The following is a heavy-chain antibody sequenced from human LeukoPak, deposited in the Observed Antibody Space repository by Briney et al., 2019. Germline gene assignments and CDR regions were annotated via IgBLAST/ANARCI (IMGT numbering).Heavy chain of an antibody. Sequence: GGSLRLSCAASGFTVSSTYMSWVRQAPGKGLEWVSSISDSSDTTYSADSVKDRFSISRDNSKNTLYLQMNSLRAEDTAVYYCVSRGGSGWFDYWGQGTLVTVSS. CDR2: ISDSSDTT. V-gene: IGHV3-23*01. CDR3: VSRGGSGWFDY. CDR1: GFTVSSTY. J-gene: IGHJ4*02. D-gene: IGHD3-10*01.